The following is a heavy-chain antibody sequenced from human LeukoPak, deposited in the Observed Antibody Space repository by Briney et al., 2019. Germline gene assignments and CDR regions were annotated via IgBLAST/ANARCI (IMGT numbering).Heavy chain of an antibody. CDR1: GGTFSSYA. D-gene: IGHD2-21*02. J-gene: IGHJ6*02. CDR3: ARAHRSSRDYYYYYYGMDV. CDR2: IIPIFGTA. V-gene: IGHV1-69*05. Sequence: GGSVKVSCKASGGTFSSYAISWVRQAPGQGLEWMGGIIPIFGTANYAQKFQGWVTMTRDTSISTAYMELSRLRSDDTAVYYCARAHRSSRDYYYYYYGMDVWGQGTTVTVSS.